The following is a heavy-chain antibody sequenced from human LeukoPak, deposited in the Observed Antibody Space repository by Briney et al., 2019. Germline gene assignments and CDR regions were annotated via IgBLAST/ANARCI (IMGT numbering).Heavy chain of an antibody. CDR1: GYTFTSYG. CDR2: ISAYNGST. J-gene: IGHJ4*02. CDR3: ARARGYGSGSYLGDY. D-gene: IGHD3-10*01. V-gene: IGHV1-18*01. Sequence: ASVKVSCKASGYTFTSYGISWVRQAPGQGLEWMGWISAYNGSTNYAQKLQGRVTMTTDTSTSTAYMELRSLRSDDTAVYYCARARGYGSGSYLGDYWGQGTLVTVSS.